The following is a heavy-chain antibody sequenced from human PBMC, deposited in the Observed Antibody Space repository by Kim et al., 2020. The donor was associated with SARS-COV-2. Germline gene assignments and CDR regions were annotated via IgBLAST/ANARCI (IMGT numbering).Heavy chain of an antibody. D-gene: IGHD5-12*01. CDR3: VRSVYGYCGYDSVGY. J-gene: IGHJ4*02. CDR1: GYSFTNYW. Sequence: GESLKISCKGSGYSFTNYWITWVRQLPGKGLEWMGRIDPSDSYINDSPSFRGHVTLSVDKSINTAYLEWSSLQASDTAMYYCVRSVYGYCGYDSVGYWGQ. CDR2: IDPSDSYI. V-gene: IGHV5-10-1*01.